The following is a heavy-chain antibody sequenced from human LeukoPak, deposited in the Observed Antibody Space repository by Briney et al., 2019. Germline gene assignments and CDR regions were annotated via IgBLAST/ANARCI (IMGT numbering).Heavy chain of an antibody. CDR3: AREGDYYDSSGYYRYYFDY. CDR2: ISSSSSYI. CDR1: GFTISSYS. Sequence: PGGSLRLSCAASGFTISSYSMNWVRQAPGKGLEWVSSISSSSSYIYYADSVKGRFTISRDNAKNSLYLQMNSLRAEDTAVYYCAREGDYYDSSGYYRYYFDYWGQGTLVTVSS. D-gene: IGHD3-22*01. J-gene: IGHJ4*02. V-gene: IGHV3-21*01.